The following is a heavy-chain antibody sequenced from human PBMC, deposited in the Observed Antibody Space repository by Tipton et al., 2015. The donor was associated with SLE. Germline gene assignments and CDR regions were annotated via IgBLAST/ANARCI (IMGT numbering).Heavy chain of an antibody. CDR2: LSDIGRT. CDR3: ARQRDLDAFDI. CDR1: GGSISSYY. V-gene: IGHV4-59*08. Sequence: TLSLTCTVSGGSISSYYWSWIRQPPGKGLEWIGYLSDIGRTNYKSSLRSRVTISVDTSRNLLSLKVTSVTAADTAVYYCARQRDLDAFDIWGQGTMVIVSS. J-gene: IGHJ3*02.